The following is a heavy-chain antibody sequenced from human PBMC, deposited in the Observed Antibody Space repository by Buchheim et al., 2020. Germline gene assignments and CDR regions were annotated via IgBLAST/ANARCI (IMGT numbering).Heavy chain of an antibody. D-gene: IGHD3-16*01. Sequence: QVQLQESGPGLVRPSETLSLTCTVSGGSITSYYWKWVRQPPGERLEWIGYVYYSGTTKFNPSLKSRLSMSVDTSKSQFSLKLSSVTAADTAVYYCVKWGGPPLNAYDVWGQGT. J-gene: IGHJ3*01. CDR2: VYYSGTT. CDR3: VKWGGPPLNAYDV. CDR1: GGSITSYY. V-gene: IGHV4-59*01.